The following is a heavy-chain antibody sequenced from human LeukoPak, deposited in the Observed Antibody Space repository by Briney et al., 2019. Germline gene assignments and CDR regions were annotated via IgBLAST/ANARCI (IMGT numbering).Heavy chain of an antibody. CDR3: ARESAAAPYWFDP. CDR2: IYHSGST. J-gene: IGHJ5*02. D-gene: IGHD6-13*01. V-gene: IGHV4-30-2*01. Sequence: SETLSLTCTVSGGSISSGGYYWSWIRQPPGKGLEWIGYIYHSGSTYYNPSLKSRVTISVDTSKNQFSLKLSSVTAADTAVYYCARESAAAPYWFDPWGQGTLVTVPS. CDR1: GGSISSGGYY.